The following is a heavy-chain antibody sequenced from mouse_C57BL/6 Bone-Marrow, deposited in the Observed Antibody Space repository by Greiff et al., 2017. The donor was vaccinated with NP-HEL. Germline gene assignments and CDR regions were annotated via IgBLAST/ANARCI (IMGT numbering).Heavy chain of an antibody. CDR3: AREGDYYGSKDY. D-gene: IGHD1-1*01. J-gene: IGHJ3*01. Sequence: QVQLQQPGAELVMPGASVKLSCKASGYTFTSYWMHWVKQRPGQGLEWIGEIDPSDSYTNYNQKFKGKSTLTVDTSSSTADMQLSSLTSEDSAVYYCAREGDYYGSKDYWGQGTLVTVSA. CDR1: GYTFTSYW. V-gene: IGHV1-69*01. CDR2: IDPSDSYT.